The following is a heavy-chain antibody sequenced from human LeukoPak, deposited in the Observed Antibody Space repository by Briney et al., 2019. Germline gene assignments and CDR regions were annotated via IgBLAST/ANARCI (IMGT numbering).Heavy chain of an antibody. V-gene: IGHV4-59*01. Sequence: SETLSLTCTVSGGSISSYYWSWIRQPPGKGLEWIGYIYYSGSTNYNPSLESRVTISVDTSKNQFSLKLGSVTAADTAVYYCARLDWAPDTAMVSDYWGQGTLVTVSS. J-gene: IGHJ4*02. CDR2: IYYSGST. D-gene: IGHD5-18*01. CDR3: ARLDWAPDTAMVSDY. CDR1: GGSISSYY.